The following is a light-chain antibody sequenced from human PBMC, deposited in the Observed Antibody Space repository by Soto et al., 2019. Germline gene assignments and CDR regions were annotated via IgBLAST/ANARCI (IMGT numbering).Light chain of an antibody. CDR3: QQGNSFPLT. CDR2: TAS. V-gene: IGKV1-12*01. Sequence: DIQMTQSPSSVSASVGDRVTITCRASQDIGYALAWFQQKPGEAPSLLMYTASSLHSGVPSRFSGSRFGTDFTLTISSLQPEDSATYYCQQGNSFPLTFGGGTKVEIK. J-gene: IGKJ4*01. CDR1: QDIGYA.